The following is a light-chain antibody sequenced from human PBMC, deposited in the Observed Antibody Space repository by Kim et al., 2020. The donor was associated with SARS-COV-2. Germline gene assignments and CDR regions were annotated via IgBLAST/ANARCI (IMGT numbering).Light chain of an antibody. Sequence: PRERATRSRRASQSVSSSHLAWYQQKPGQDPKLLIDGAASRATGIPDRCSGSGSETDFTLTISRLEPEDFAVYYCKQCGSQPGFTFGPGTKVDIK. CDR3: KQCGSQPGFT. V-gene: IGKV3-20*01. J-gene: IGKJ3*01. CDR1: QSVSSSH. CDR2: GAA.